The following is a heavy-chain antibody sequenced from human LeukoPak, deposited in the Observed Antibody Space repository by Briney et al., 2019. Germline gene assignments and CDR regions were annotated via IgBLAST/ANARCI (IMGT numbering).Heavy chain of an antibody. Sequence: PGGSLRLSCAASGFSFSTYWMHWVRQAPGKGLVWVSRINDDGTGTTYADSVKGRFTISRDNAKNTLYLQMNSLRAEDSAVYYCARARYFDHPLDYWGQRTLVTVSS. D-gene: IGHD3-9*01. V-gene: IGHV3-74*01. CDR2: INDDGTGT. CDR1: GFSFSTYW. CDR3: ARARYFDHPLDY. J-gene: IGHJ4*02.